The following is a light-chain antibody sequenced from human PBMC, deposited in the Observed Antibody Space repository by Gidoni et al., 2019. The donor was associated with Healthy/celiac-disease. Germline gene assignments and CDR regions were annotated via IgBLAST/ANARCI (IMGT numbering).Light chain of an antibody. CDR3: NSRDSSGNHHVV. Sequence: PAVSVALGQTVRITCQGDSLRSYYASWYQQKPGQAPVLVIYGKNNLPSGIPDRFSGSSSGNTASLTIPGAQAEDEADYYCNSRDSSGNHHVVFGGGTKLTIL. CDR2: GKN. CDR1: SLRSYY. V-gene: IGLV3-19*01. J-gene: IGLJ2*01.